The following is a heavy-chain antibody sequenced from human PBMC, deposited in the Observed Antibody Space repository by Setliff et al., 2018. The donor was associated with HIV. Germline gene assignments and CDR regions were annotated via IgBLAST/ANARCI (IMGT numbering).Heavy chain of an antibody. J-gene: IGHJ4*02. V-gene: IGHV3-49*04. CDR2: IRGKSFGGTR. CDR3: ARDPLPDFRGWRY. CDR1: GFPFGVYT. Sequence: GGSLRLSCKTPGFPFGVYTMNWVRQAPGKGLEWVASIRGKSFGGTREYAASVRGRFTISRDESKSIAYLQMNSLRGEDTAVYYCARDPLPDFRGWRYWGQGTLVTVPQ. D-gene: IGHD3-10*01.